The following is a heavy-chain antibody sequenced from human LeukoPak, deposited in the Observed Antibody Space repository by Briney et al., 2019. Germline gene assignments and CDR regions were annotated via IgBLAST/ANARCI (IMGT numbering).Heavy chain of an antibody. CDR3: RILITRNGAFDI. D-gene: IGHD1-1*01. J-gene: IGHJ3*02. V-gene: IGHV3-73*01. Sequence: GGSLRLSCAASGFTCSDSAIHWVRQASGRGLEWVGRIRSKANTYATAYDASVKGRFTISRDDSKNTAYLQMDSLKTEDTAVYYCRILITRNGAFDIWGQGTTVTVSS. CDR2: IRSKANTYAT. CDR1: GFTCSDSA.